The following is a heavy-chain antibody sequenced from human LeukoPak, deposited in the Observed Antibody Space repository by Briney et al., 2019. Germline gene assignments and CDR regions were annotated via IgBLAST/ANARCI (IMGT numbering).Heavy chain of an antibody. J-gene: IGHJ4*02. CDR2: INTNTGDP. V-gene: IGHV7-4-1*01. CDR1: GYTFSDYT. D-gene: IGHD3-10*01. Sequence: ASVKVSCKASGYTFSDYTLNWVRQAPGQGLEWVGWINTNTGDPIYARGFKGRFVLSVDKSVNTAYLEIASLQTEDNAVYYCARSSRGVIGLLDYWCQGTLVTVSS. CDR3: ARSSRGVIGLLDY.